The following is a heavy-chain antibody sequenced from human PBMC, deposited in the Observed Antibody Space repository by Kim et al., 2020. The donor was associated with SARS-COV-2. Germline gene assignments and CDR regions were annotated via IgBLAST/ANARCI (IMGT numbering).Heavy chain of an antibody. CDR2: INQDGSDD. CDR1: GFTFSDYW. Sequence: GGSLRLSCVASGFTFSDYWMTWIRHVPGKGLEWVANINQDGSDDFYGDSVKGRFTISRDNAKNSLYLQINSLRVEDTGVYYCARDARYGYSRHWGQGTRVTVSS. CDR3: ARDARYGYSRH. D-gene: IGHD2-15*01. J-gene: IGHJ1*01. V-gene: IGHV3-7*05.